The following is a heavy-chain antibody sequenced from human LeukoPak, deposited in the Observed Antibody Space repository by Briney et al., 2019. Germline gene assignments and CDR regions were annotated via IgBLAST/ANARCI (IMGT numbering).Heavy chain of an antibody. CDR1: GGSISSYY. Sequence: SETLSLTCTVSGGSISSYYWSWIRQPPGKGLEWIGYIYYSGSTNYNPSLKSRVTISVDTSKNQFSLKLSSVTAADTAVYYCARDIGYDSSGYYFDYWGQGTLVTVSS. CDR3: ARDIGYDSSGYYFDY. D-gene: IGHD3-22*01. V-gene: IGHV4-59*01. J-gene: IGHJ4*02. CDR2: IYYSGST.